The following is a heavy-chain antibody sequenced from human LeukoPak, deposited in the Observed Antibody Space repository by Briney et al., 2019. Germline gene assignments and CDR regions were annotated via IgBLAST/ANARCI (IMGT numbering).Heavy chain of an antibody. J-gene: IGHJ4*02. V-gene: IGHV3-33*06. CDR1: GFTFSSFG. Sequence: GGSLRLSCAASGFTFSSFGMHWVRQAPGKGLEWVAVIWYDGSNKYYADSVKGRFTISRDNSKNTLSLQMNRLRAEDTAVYYCGKDAAGSSSWAKYWGQGALVTVSS. CDR3: GKDAAGSSSWAKY. CDR2: IWYDGSNK. D-gene: IGHD6-13*01.